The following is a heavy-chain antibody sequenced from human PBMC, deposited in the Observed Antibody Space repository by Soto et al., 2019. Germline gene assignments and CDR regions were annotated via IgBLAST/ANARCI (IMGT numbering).Heavy chain of an antibody. Sequence: PSETLSLTCTVSGGSISSYYWSWIRQPPGKGLEWIGYIYYSGSTNYNPSLKSRVTISVDTSKNQFSLKLSSVTAADTAVYYCARDTYGDSTFDYSGQGTLVTVSS. V-gene: IGHV4-59*01. J-gene: IGHJ4*02. CDR2: IYYSGST. CDR3: ARDTYGDSTFDY. D-gene: IGHD4-17*01. CDR1: GGSISSYY.